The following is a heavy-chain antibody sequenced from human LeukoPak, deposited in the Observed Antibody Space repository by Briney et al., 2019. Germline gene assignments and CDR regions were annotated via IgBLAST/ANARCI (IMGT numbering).Heavy chain of an antibody. V-gene: IGHV1-58*01. CDR3: AAAGVEWKVRGVILPSDY. CDR2: IVVGSGNT. CDR1: GFTFTSSA. D-gene: IGHD3-10*01. Sequence: ASVKVSCKASGFTFTSSAVQWVRQARGQRLEWIGWIVVGSGNTNYAQKFQGRVTITRDMSTSTAYMELSSLRSEDTAVYYCAAAGVEWKVRGVILPSDYWGQGTLVTVSS. J-gene: IGHJ4*02.